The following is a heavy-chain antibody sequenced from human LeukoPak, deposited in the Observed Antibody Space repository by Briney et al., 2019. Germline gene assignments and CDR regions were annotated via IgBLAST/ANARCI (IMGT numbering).Heavy chain of an antibody. CDR3: AKAPHLISFDY. V-gene: IGHV3-66*01. Sequence: GGSLRLSCAASGFTVSSNYMSWVRQAPGKGLEWVSVIYSGGSTYYADSVKGRFTISRDNSKNTLYLQMNSLRAEDTAVYYCAKAPHLISFDYWGQGTLVTVSS. J-gene: IGHJ4*02. D-gene: IGHD2-15*01. CDR2: IYSGGST. CDR1: GFTVSSNY.